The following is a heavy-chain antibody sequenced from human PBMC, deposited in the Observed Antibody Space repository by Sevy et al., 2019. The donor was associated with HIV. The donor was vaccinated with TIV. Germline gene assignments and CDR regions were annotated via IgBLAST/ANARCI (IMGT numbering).Heavy chain of an antibody. CDR1: GYTFTSYG. D-gene: IGHD6-19*01. Sequence: ASVKVSCKASGYTFTSYGISWVRQAPGQGLEWMGWISTYNSIRNSAQKFQDRVTMTTDTSTRTAYMELSSLRSDDTAVYYCARSTQVAGRNNWFDPWGQGTLVTVSS. CDR3: ARSTQVAGRNNWFDP. V-gene: IGHV1-18*01. J-gene: IGHJ5*02. CDR2: ISTYNSIR.